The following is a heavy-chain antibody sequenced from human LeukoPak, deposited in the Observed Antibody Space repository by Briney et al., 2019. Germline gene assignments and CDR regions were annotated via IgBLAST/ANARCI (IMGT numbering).Heavy chain of an antibody. D-gene: IGHD3-22*01. J-gene: IGHJ6*02. CDR3: ARDRWLLADSSGYGMDV. CDR1: GYTFTGYY. Sequence: ASVKVSCKASGYTFTGYYMHWVRQAPGQGLEWMGWINPNSGGTNYAQKFQGWVTMTRDTSISTAYMELSRLRSDDTAVYYCARDRWLLADSSGYGMDVWGQGTTVTVSS. V-gene: IGHV1-2*04. CDR2: INPNSGGT.